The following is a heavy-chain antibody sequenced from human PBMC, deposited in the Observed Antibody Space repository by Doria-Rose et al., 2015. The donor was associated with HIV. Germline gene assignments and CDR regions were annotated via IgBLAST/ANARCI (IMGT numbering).Heavy chain of an antibody. CDR2: IFSDDER. J-gene: IGHJ4*02. Sequence: SGPVLVKPTETLTLTCTVSGVSLSSPGMGVSWIRQPPGKALEWLANIFSDDERSYKTSLKSRLTISRGTSKSQVVLTMTDMGPVDTATYYCARIKSSRWYHKYYFDFWGQETLVIVSA. CDR3: ARIKSSRWYHKYYFDF. D-gene: IGHD6-13*01. CDR1: GVSLSSPGMG. V-gene: IGHV2-26*01.